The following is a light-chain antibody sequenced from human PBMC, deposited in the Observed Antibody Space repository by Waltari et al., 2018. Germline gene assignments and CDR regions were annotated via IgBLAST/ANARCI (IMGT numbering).Light chain of an antibody. CDR1: GLRRHF. J-gene: IGLJ2*01. V-gene: IGLV3-19*01. Sequence: SFELTQDPAVSVALGQTVRITCQGDGLRRHFASWYQQKPGQAPILVIPDRFSGSNSGEAASLTIAGTQAEDEAVYYCSSRGSSNNHAVVFGGGTNLTVL. CDR3: SSRGSSNNHAVV.